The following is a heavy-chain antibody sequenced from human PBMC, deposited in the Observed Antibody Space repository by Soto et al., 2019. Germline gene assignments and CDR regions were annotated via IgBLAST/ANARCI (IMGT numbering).Heavy chain of an antibody. Sequence: EVQLVESGGDLVQPGQSLRLSCAASGFSFSSYSMNWVRQAPGKGLEWISHLSSSKTYIWYADSVKGRFTISRDNAKNSLSLQMNSLRDEDTAVYYCVRDSGWAFDIWALGTMVTVSS. CDR2: LSSSKTYI. CDR3: VRDSGWAFDI. D-gene: IGHD6-19*01. J-gene: IGHJ3*02. CDR1: GFSFSSYS. V-gene: IGHV3-48*02.